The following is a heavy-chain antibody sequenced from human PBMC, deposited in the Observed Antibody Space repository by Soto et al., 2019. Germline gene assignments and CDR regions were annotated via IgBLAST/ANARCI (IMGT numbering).Heavy chain of an antibody. D-gene: IGHD3-16*02. V-gene: IGHV3-7*05. CDR2: IKQDGSEK. CDR1: GFTFSSYW. Sequence: GGSLRLSCAASGFTFSSYWMSWVRQAPGKGLEWVANIKQDGSEKYYVDSVKGRFTISRDNSKNTLYLQMNSLRAEDTAVYYCAKDSPPYYDYIWGSYRYNGDAFDIWGQGTMVTVSS. CDR3: AKDSPPYYDYIWGSYRYNGDAFDI. J-gene: IGHJ3*02.